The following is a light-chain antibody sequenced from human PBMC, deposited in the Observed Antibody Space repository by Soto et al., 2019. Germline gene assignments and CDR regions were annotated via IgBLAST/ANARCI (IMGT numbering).Light chain of an antibody. J-gene: IGLJ1*01. CDR2: DNN. CDR1: SSNIGNNY. Sequence: QSVLTQPPSVSAAPGQKVTISCSGSSSNIGNNYVSWYQQLPGTAPKLLIYDNNKRPSGIPDRFSGSKSGTSATLGITGLQLGDEANYYGEPWDSGRRVGNVFETGP. CDR3: EPWDSGRRVGNV. V-gene: IGLV1-51*01.